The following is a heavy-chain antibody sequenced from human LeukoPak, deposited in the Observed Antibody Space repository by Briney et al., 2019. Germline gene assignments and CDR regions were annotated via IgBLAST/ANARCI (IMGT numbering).Heavy chain of an antibody. J-gene: IGHJ6*03. CDR2: INPSGRI. V-gene: IGHV4-34*01. D-gene: IGHD3-22*01. CDR1: GGSFSGYY. Sequence: SETLSLTCAVYGGSFSGYYWTWIRRAPGKGVEWIGEINPSGRISYNPSLKSRLTISVDASKNQFSLNRRSLTAADTAVYYCARGRQEVSMIVVVMTAVSYYLDVWGKGTTVTVS. CDR3: ARGRQEVSMIVVVMTAVSYYLDV.